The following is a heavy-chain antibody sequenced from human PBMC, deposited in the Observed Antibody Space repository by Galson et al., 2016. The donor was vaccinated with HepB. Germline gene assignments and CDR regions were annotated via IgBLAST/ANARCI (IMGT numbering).Heavy chain of an antibody. Sequence: ETLSLTCTVSDGSISSSSFSWGWIRQPPGKGLESIGTVYRGKTYYNPSLKSRVTMSVDTSTTQFSLKLRSVTAADSGLYYCACRGDNDFWSGYFDYWGQGALVSVSA. CDR1: DGSISSSSFS. V-gene: IGHV4-39*01. CDR2: VYRGKT. CDR3: ACRGDNDFWSGYFDY. J-gene: IGHJ4*02. D-gene: IGHD3-3*01.